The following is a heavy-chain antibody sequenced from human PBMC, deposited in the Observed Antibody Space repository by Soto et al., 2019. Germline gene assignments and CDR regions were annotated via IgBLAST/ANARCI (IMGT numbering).Heavy chain of an antibody. Sequence: SETLSLTCTVSGGSISSGGYYWSWIRQHPGKGLEWIGYIYYSGSTYYNPSLKSRVTISVDTSKNQFSLKLSSVTAADTAVYYCARGNILTGSNWFYPWGKGTLVTVSS. D-gene: IGHD3-9*01. CDR1: GGSISSGGYY. CDR2: IYYSGST. J-gene: IGHJ5*02. V-gene: IGHV4-31*03. CDR3: ARGNILTGSNWFYP.